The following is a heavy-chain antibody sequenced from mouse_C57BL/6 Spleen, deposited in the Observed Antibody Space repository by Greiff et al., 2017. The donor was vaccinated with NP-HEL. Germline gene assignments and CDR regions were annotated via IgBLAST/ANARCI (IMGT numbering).Heavy chain of an antibody. CDR1: GFSLTSYA. D-gene: IGHD2-3*01. CDR2: IWTGGGT. CDR3: ARTDDGYDYYAMDY. J-gene: IGHJ4*01. V-gene: IGHV2-9-1*01. Sequence: VQVVESGPGLVAPSQSLSITCTVSGFSLTSYAISWVRQPPGKGLEWLGVIWTGGGTNYNSAPKSRLSISKDNSKSQVFLKMNSLQTDDTARYYCARTDDGYDYYAMDYWGQGTSVTVSS.